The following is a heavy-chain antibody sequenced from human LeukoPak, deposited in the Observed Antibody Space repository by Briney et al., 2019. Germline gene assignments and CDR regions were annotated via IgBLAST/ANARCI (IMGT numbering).Heavy chain of an antibody. D-gene: IGHD6-13*01. Sequence: GGSLRLSCAASGFTFSSYAMTWVRQAPGKGLEWVANIKHDGSEKYYVDSVKGRFTISRDNAKKSLYLELNSLRAEDTAVYYCARITGIAAAGDYWGQGTLVTVSS. CDR1: GFTFSSYA. V-gene: IGHV3-7*04. CDR2: IKHDGSEK. CDR3: ARITGIAAAGDY. J-gene: IGHJ4*02.